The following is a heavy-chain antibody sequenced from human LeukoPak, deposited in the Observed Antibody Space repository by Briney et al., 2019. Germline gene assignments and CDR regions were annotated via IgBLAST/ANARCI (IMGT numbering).Heavy chain of an antibody. Sequence: SETLSLTCAVYGGSFSGYYWSWIRQPPGKGLEWIGEINHSGSTNYNPSLKSRVTISVDTSKNQFSLKLSSVTAADTAVYYCARSVRNWFDPWGQGTLVTVSS. J-gene: IGHJ5*02. CDR2: INHSGST. V-gene: IGHV4-34*01. CDR3: ARSVRNWFDP. D-gene: IGHD1-1*01. CDR1: GGSFSGYY.